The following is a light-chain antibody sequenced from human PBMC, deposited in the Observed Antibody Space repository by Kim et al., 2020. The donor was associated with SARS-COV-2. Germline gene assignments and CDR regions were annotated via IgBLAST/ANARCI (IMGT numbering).Light chain of an antibody. V-gene: IGKV3-20*01. CDR3: QQYTTSPT. CDR2: ATS. CDR1: QNVDSSF. Sequence: EVILTQSPGTLSFSPGERATLSCSASQNVDSSFLAWYQQKPGQTPTLLIYATSTRATGIPDRFSGSGSGTDFTLSISRLEPEDFAVYYCQQYTTSPTFGGGTKVDIK. J-gene: IGKJ4*01.